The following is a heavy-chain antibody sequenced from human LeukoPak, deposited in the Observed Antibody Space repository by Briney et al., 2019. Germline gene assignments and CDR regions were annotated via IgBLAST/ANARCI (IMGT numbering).Heavy chain of an antibody. CDR1: GFTFSSYW. Sequence: PGGSLRLSCAASGFTFSSYWMHWVRQAPGKGLVWVSRINNDGSRTSYADSVEGRFTISRDNAKNTRYLQMNSLRAEDTAVYYCARDWGEYCSGRSCYSSFDYWGQGTLVTVSS. V-gene: IGHV3-74*01. CDR3: ARDWGEYCSGRSCYSSFDY. D-gene: IGHD2-15*01. CDR2: INNDGSRT. J-gene: IGHJ4*02.